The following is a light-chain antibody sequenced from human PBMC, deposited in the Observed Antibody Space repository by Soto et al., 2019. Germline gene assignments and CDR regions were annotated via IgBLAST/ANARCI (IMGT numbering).Light chain of an antibody. CDR1: SSNIGAGYD. CDR3: QSYDSSRSGSYV. J-gene: IGLJ1*01. V-gene: IGLV1-40*01. CDR2: GNS. Sequence: QAVVTQPPSVSGAPGQRVTISCTGSSSNIGAGYDVHWYQQLPGTAPKLLIYGNSNRPSGVPDRCSGSKSGTSASVAITGLQAEDEADYYFQSYDSSRSGSYVFGTGTKVTVL.